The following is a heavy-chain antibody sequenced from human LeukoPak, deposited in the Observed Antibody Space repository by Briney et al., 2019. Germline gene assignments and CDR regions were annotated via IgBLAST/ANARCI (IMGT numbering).Heavy chain of an antibody. V-gene: IGHV3-7*01. J-gene: IGHJ6*03. Sequence: PGGSPILSCAASGFTFSSYWMSWVRQAPGKGLEWVANIKQDGSEKYYVDSVKGRFTISRDNAKNSLYLQMNSLRAEDTAVYYCARETPYFYYYMDVWGKGTPVTVSS. CDR2: IKQDGSEK. CDR3: ARETPYFYYYMDV. CDR1: GFTFSSYW.